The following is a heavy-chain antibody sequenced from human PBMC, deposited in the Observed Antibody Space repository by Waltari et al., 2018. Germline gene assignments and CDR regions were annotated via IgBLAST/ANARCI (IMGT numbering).Heavy chain of an antibody. CDR2: IYYSGST. Sequence: QLQLQESGPGLVKPSETLFLTCTVSGGSISSSSYYWGWIRQPPGKGLEWIGYIYYSGSTNYYPSLKSRVTISVDTSKNQFSLKLSSVTAADTAVYYCAASGGNWFDPWGQGTLVTVSS. J-gene: IGHJ5*02. CDR3: AASGGNWFDP. D-gene: IGHD6-25*01. CDR1: GGSISSSSYY. V-gene: IGHV4-61*05.